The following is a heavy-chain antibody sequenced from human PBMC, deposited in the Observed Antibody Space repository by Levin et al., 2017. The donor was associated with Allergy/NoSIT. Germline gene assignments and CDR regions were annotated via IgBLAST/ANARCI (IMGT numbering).Heavy chain of an antibody. Sequence: AASVKVSCKTSGYTFSNNYVHWVRQAPGQGLEWMGMINPSGGSTNYAQKFQGRVTMTMDTSTSTVYLELSGLTSGDTAVYFCARDRCSTTTCYNGEYFVNWGQGTQVTVSS. J-gene: IGHJ1*01. CDR1: GYTFSNNY. CDR3: ARDRCSTTTCYNGEYFVN. D-gene: IGHD2-2*02. V-gene: IGHV1-46*01. CDR2: INPSGGST.